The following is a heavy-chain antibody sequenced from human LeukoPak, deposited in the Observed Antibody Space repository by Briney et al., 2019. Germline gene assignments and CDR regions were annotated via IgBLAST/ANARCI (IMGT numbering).Heavy chain of an antibody. CDR3: ARLHSSQTYYYDSSGYYYFDY. V-gene: IGHV4-38-2*01. CDR1: GYSISSGYY. D-gene: IGHD3-22*01. J-gene: IGHJ4*02. Sequence: PSETLSLTCAVSGYSISSGYYWGWIRQPPGKGLEWIGSIYHSGGTYYNPSLKSRVTISVDTSKNQFSLKLSSVTAADTAVYYCARLHSSQTYYYDSSGYYYFDYWGQGTLVTVSS. CDR2: IYHSGGT.